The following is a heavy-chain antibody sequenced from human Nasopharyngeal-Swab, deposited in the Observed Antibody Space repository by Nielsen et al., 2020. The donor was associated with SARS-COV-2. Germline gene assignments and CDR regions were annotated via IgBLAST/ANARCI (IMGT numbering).Heavy chain of an antibody. J-gene: IGHJ4*02. CDR2: IYYSGST. CDR3: AKVFPYGSGSLSPAWDFHY. Sequence: SETLSLTCTVSGGSISSYYWSWIRQPPGKGLEWIGYIYYSGSTNYNPSLKSRVTISVDTSKNQFSLKLSSVTAADTAVYYCAKVFPYGSGSLSPAWDFHYWGQGTLVTVSS. V-gene: IGHV4-59*13. CDR1: GGSISSYY. D-gene: IGHD3-10*01.